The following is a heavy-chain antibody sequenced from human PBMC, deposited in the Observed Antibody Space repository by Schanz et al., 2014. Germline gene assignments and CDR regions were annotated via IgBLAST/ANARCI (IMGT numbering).Heavy chain of an antibody. CDR1: GGTFSSYT. J-gene: IGHJ4*02. V-gene: IGHV1-18*01. CDR3: ARDFSAYVGNYFDY. Sequence: QVHLVQSGAEVKKPGSSVKVSCKASGGTFSSYTISWIRQAPGQGLEWMGWINAGTGNTEYSQKFQGRVTLTTDTSTSTAYMELRNLRSDDTAVYYCARDFSAYVGNYFDYWGQGTLVTVSS. CDR2: INAGTGNT. D-gene: IGHD5-12*01.